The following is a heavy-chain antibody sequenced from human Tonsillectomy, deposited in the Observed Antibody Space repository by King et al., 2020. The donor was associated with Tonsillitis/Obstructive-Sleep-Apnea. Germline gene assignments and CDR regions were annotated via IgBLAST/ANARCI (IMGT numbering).Heavy chain of an antibody. CDR2: ISGSGGST. Sequence: VQLVESGGGLVQPGGSLRLSCAASGFTFSSYAMSWVRQAPWEGLEWVSAISGSGGSTYYANSVKGRFTISRDNSKNTRYLQMNSLRAEDTAVYYCAKRLVVGTDAFDIWGQGTMVTVSS. CDR1: GFTFSSYA. D-gene: IGHD2-2*01. J-gene: IGHJ3*02. V-gene: IGHV3-23*04. CDR3: AKRLVVGTDAFDI.